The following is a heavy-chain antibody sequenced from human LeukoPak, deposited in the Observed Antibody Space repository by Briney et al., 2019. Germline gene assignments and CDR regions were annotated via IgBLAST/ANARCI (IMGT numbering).Heavy chain of an antibody. J-gene: IGHJ4*02. CDR1: GFTFSSYG. CDR2: IRYDGSNE. V-gene: IGHV3-30*02. D-gene: IGHD6-6*01. CDR3: ARVSSVDY. Sequence: GGSLRLSCAASGFTFSSYGMHWVRQAPGKGLEWVSFIRYDGSNEYYADSVRGRFTISRDNSKNTLYLQMNSLRAQDTAVYYCARVSSVDYWGQGTLVTVSS.